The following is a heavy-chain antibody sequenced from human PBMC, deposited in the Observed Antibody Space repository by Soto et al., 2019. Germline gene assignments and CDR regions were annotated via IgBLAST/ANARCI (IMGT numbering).Heavy chain of an antibody. D-gene: IGHD3-22*01. V-gene: IGHV3-21*01. CDR1: GFVLSKYY. J-gene: IGHJ4*02. CDR2: ISSSGSHT. Sequence: EVQLVESGGGLVKPGESLRLSCVASGFVLSKYYMNWIRQAPGEGLEWVSSISSSGSHTFYTDSVKGRFTISRDNAKNSLYLQMNYLRADDTAVYYCAGTFDSLDYWGQGVLVTVSS. CDR3: AGTFDSLDY.